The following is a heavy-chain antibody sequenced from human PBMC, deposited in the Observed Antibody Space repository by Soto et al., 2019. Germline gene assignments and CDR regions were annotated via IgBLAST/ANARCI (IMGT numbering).Heavy chain of an antibody. CDR3: ARQYGDYFDY. J-gene: IGHJ4*02. D-gene: IGHD4-17*01. CDR1: GGSISSYY. V-gene: IGHV4-59*08. Sequence: SETLSLTCTVSGGSISSYYWSWIQQPPGKGLEWIGYIYYSGSTNYNPSLKSRVTISVDTSKNQFSLKLSSVTAADTAVYYCARQYGDYFDYWGQGTLVTVSS. CDR2: IYYSGST.